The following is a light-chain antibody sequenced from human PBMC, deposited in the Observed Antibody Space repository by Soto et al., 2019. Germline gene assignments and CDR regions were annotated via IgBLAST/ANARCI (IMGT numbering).Light chain of an antibody. CDR3: QQYGNSPWT. V-gene: IGKV3-20*01. CDR1: QSVSSNS. CDR2: GAF. Sequence: EIVLTQSPGTLSLSPGERATLSCRASQSVSSNSLAWYQQKPGQAPRLVIHGAFRRATGIPDRFSGSGSGTDFTLTISSLEPEDFAVYYCQQYGNSPWTFGQGTKAEIK. J-gene: IGKJ1*01.